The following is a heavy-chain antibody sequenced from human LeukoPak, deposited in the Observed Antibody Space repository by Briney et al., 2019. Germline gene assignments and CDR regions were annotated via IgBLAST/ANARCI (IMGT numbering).Heavy chain of an antibody. CDR1: GFTFSSYW. Sequence: GGSLRLSCAASGFTFSSYWMSWVRQAPGKGLEWVANIKQDGSEKYYVDSVKGRFTISRDNAKNSLYLQMNSLRAEDTAVYYCAKTLRYYDSSGYEYWGQGTLVTVSS. J-gene: IGHJ4*02. D-gene: IGHD3-22*01. V-gene: IGHV3-7*03. CDR3: AKTLRYYDSSGYEY. CDR2: IKQDGSEK.